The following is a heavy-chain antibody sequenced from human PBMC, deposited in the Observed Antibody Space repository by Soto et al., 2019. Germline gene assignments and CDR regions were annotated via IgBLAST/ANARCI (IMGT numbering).Heavy chain of an antibody. CDR3: ARDSVRFLEHFSKDYFDY. CDR1: GFTFSDYG. CDR2: LWYDGSGE. J-gene: IGHJ4*02. V-gene: IGHV3-33*08. D-gene: IGHD3-3*01. Sequence: QVHLVESGGGVVQPGGSLRLSCAGSGFTFSDYGMHWVRQAPGKGLEWVAVLWYDGSGEYYTDSVRGRFTISRVNSKNTLYLQMNNLRDVATGVYYCARDSVRFLEHFSKDYFDYWGQGTRVTVSS.